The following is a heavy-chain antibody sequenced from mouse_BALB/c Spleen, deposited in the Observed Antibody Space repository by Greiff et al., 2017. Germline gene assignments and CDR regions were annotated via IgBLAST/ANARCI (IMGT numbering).Heavy chain of an antibody. CDR2: IYPGDGDT. V-gene: IGHV1-87*01. D-gene: IGHD4-1*01. CDR1: GYTFTSYW. J-gene: IGHJ2*01. CDR3: AINWDSFDY. Sequence: VQLHQSGAELARPGASVKLSCKASGYTFTSYWMQWVKQRPGQGLEWIGAIYPGDGDTRYTQKFKGKATLTADKSSSTAYMQLSSLASEDSAVYYCAINWDSFDYWGQGTTLTVSS.